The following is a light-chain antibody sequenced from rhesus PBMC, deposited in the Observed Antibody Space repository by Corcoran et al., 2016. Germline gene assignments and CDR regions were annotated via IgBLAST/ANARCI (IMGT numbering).Light chain of an antibody. CDR3: LQHNSYPLT. CDR2: AAS. Sequence: DIQMTQSPSSLSASVGDTVTITCRASQGISSYLNWFQQKPGKAPKHLIYAASSLESGVPSRFSGSGSGTEFTLTISSLQPEEFAAYYCLQHNSYPLTFGGGTKVEIK. V-gene: IGKV1-28*01. CDR1: QGISSY. J-gene: IGKJ4*01.